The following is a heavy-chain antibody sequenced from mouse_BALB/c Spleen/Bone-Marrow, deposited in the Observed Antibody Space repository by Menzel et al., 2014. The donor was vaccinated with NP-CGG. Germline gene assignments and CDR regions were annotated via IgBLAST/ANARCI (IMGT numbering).Heavy chain of an antibody. J-gene: IGHJ4*01. V-gene: IGHV2-9*02. Sequence: LQLQQSGPGLVAPSQSLSITCTVSGFSLTTYGVHWVRQPPGKGLEWLGVILLGGSTNYNSALMSILSISKDNSKSQVFLKMNSLQTDDTAMYYCARYAMDYWGQGTSVTGSS. CDR1: GFSLTTYG. CDR3: ARYAMDY. CDR2: ILLGGST.